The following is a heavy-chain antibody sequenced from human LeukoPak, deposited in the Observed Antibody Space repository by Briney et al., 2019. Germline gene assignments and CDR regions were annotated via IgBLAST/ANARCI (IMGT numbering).Heavy chain of an antibody. J-gene: IGHJ4*02. CDR3: ARVVYGSGSYGHFDY. V-gene: IGHV3-7*03. CDR2: IKQDGSEK. Sequence: GGSLRLSCAASGFTFSSYWMSWVRQAPGKGLEWVANIKQDGSEKYYVDSVKGRFTISRDNAKNSLYLQMNSLRAEDTAVYYCARVVYGSGSYGHFDYWGQGTLVTVSS. CDR1: GFTFSSYW. D-gene: IGHD3-10*01.